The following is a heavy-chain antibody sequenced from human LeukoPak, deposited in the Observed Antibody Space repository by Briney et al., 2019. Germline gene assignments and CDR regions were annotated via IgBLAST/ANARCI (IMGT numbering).Heavy chain of an antibody. D-gene: IGHD5-24*01. CDR3: ARLGPEELPTERAFDI. CDR1: GGSISGSY. CDR2: VYYSGST. Sequence: PSETLSLTCTVSGGSISGSYWSWIRQPPGKGLEWIGYVYYSGSTNYNPSLKSRVTISVDTSKNQFSLKLNSVTAADTAVFYCARLGPEELPTERAFDIWGQGTLVSVSS. J-gene: IGHJ3*02. V-gene: IGHV4-59*08.